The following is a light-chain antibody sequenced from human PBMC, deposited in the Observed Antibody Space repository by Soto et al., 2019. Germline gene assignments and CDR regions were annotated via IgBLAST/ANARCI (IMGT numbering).Light chain of an antibody. J-gene: IGLJ1*01. V-gene: IGLV2-11*01. CDR2: DVS. Sequence: QSVLTQPRSVSGSPGQSVTMSCTGSSSDVGGYDYVSWYQQHPGTAPKLMIYDVSKRPSGVPDRFSGPQSGNTAFLTISGLQAEDEADYYCCSYGGSYSVFGTGTKVTVL. CDR3: CSYGGSYSV. CDR1: SSDVGGYDY.